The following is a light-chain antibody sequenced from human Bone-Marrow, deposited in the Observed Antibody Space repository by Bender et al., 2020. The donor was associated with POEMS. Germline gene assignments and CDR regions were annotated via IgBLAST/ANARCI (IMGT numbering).Light chain of an antibody. CDR3: QLWDTVSAQRV. V-gene: IGLV3-10*01. J-gene: IGLJ3*02. CDR1: AFPKKY. Sequence: SYELTQAPSVSVSPGQTARITCSGDAFPKKYAYWYQQKSGQAPVLVIYEDTKRPSGIPERFSGSSSGTMATLTISRVGAGDEADYYCQLWDTVSAQRVFGGGTKLTVL. CDR2: EDT.